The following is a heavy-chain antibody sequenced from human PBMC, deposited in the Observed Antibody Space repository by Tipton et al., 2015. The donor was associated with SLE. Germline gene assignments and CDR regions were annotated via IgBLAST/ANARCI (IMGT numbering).Heavy chain of an antibody. J-gene: IGHJ3*02. CDR2: INHSRST. CDR3: ARGTFPAAGAFDI. CDR1: GGSINSSNYY. D-gene: IGHD2-2*01. V-gene: IGHV4-39*07. Sequence: TLSLTCTVSGGSINSSNYYWGWIRQPPGKGLEWIGEINHSRSTNYNPSLKSRVTISVDTSKNQFSLKLSSVTAADTAVYYCARGTFPAAGAFDIWGQGTMVTVSS.